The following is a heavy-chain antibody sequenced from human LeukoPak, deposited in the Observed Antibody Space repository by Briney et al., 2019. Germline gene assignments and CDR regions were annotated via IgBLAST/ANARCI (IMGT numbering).Heavy chain of an antibody. Sequence: KPSETLSLTCTVSGGSISSYYWSWIRQPAGKGLEWIGRIYSTGSTNYNPSLKSRVTMSVDTTKNQFSLKLSSVTAADTAVYYCAGYSYGRFDYWGQGTLVTVSS. D-gene: IGHD5-18*01. CDR2: IYSTGST. J-gene: IGHJ4*02. V-gene: IGHV4-4*07. CDR1: GGSISSYY. CDR3: AGYSYGRFDY.